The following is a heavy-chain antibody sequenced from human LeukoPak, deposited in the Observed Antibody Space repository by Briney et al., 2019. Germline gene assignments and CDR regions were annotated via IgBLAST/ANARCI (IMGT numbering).Heavy chain of an antibody. D-gene: IGHD2-2*01. CDR1: GYTFTSYG. CDR3: ARAVVVPAATDY. J-gene: IGHJ4*02. CDR2: ISAYNGNT. V-gene: IGHV1-18*01. Sequence: GSSVKVSCKASGYTFTSYGISWVRQAPGQGLEWMGWISAYNGNTNYAQKLQGRVTMTIDTSTSTAYTELRSLRSDDTAVYYCARAVVVPAATDYWGQGTLVTVSS.